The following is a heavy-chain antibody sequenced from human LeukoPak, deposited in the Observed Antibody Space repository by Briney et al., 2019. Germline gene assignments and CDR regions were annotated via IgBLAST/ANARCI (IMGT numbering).Heavy chain of an antibody. D-gene: IGHD6-13*01. V-gene: IGHV4-61*01. CDR2: IYYSGST. Sequence: SETLSLTCTVSGGSVTSGNYYWSWIRQPPGKGLEWIGYIYYSGSTNYNLSLKSRVTMSLDTSKNQFSLKLSSVTAADTALYYCARENRATAGLDAFAIWGQGTMVIVSS. J-gene: IGHJ3*02. CDR1: GGSVTSGNYY. CDR3: ARENRATAGLDAFAI.